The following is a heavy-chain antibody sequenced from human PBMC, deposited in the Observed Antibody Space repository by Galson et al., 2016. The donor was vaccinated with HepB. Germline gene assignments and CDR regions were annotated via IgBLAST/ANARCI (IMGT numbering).Heavy chain of an antibody. CDR2: ISYSGST. D-gene: IGHD3-3*01. J-gene: IGHJ4*02. CDR3: ARVGRLDFWSGFYVPPFDF. V-gene: IGHV4-31*02. Sequence: WIRQHPGKGLEWIGYISYSGSTYYNPSLKSRVTISVDTSKNQFSLKLSSVTAADTAVYYCARVGRLDFWSGFYVPPFDFWGQGTLVTVSS.